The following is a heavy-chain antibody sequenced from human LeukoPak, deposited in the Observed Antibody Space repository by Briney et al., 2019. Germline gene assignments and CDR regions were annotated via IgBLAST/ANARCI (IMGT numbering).Heavy chain of an antibody. V-gene: IGHV3-48*03. Sequence: TGGSLRLSCAASGFTFSTYEMHWVRQAPGKGREWVSDISSSGSTVYYADSVKGRFTTSRDNAKNFLYLQMHSLRAEDTAVYYCSLLAVASPQDYWGQGTLVTVSS. CDR2: ISSSGSTV. J-gene: IGHJ4*02. CDR3: SLLAVASPQDY. D-gene: IGHD6-19*01. CDR1: GFTFSTYE.